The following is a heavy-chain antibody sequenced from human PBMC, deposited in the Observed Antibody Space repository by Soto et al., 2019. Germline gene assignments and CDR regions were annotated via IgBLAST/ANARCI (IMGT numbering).Heavy chain of an antibody. Sequence: QVQLVQSGAEVKKPGSAVKVSCKASGVTFSSYAISWVRQAPGQGLEWMGGIIPIFGTANYAQKFQGRVTITADKSTSTAYMELRSLRSEDTAVDYCAKGPCSSTSCYRAGMDVWGQGTTVTVSS. CDR1: GVTFSSYA. CDR3: AKGPCSSTSCYRAGMDV. V-gene: IGHV1-69*06. D-gene: IGHD2-2*01. CDR2: IIPIFGTA. J-gene: IGHJ6*02.